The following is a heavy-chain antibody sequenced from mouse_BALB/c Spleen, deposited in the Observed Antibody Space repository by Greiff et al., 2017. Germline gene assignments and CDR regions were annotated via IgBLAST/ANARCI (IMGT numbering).Heavy chain of an antibody. Sequence: VQRVESGPGLVAPSQSLSFTCTVSGFSLTSYGVHWVRQPPGKGLEWLGVIWAGGSTNYNSALMSRLSISKDNSKSQVFLKMNSLQTDDTAMYYCAREGGYPYWYFDVWGAGTTVTVSS. CDR2: IWAGGST. J-gene: IGHJ1*01. D-gene: IGHD3-1*01. V-gene: IGHV2-9*02. CDR3: AREGGYPYWYFDV. CDR1: GFSLTSYG.